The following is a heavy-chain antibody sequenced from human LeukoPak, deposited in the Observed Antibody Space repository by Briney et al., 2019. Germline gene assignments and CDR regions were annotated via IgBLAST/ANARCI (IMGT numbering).Heavy chain of an antibody. CDR2: IYHSGST. CDR1: GYSISSGYY. V-gene: IGHV4-38-2*02. D-gene: IGHD1-26*01. CDR3: ARAVGATILAFDAFDI. Sequence: SETLSLTCTVSGYSISSGYYWGWIRQPPGKGLEWTGSIYHSGSTYYNTSLKSRVTISVDTSKNQFSLKLSSVTAADTAVYYCARAVGATILAFDAFDIWGQGTMVTVSS. J-gene: IGHJ3*02.